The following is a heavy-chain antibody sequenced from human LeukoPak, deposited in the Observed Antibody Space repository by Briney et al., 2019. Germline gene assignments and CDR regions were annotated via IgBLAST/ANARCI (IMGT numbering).Heavy chain of an antibody. J-gene: IGHJ3*02. CDR1: GFTFSSYA. CDR2: ISYDGSNK. D-gene: IGHD3-10*01. V-gene: IGHV3-30*04. Sequence: GRSLRLSCAASGFTFSSYAMHWVRQAPGKGLEWVAVISYDGSNKYYADSVKGRFTISRDNSKNTLYLQMNSLRAEDTAVYYCARDGGHSGAFDIWGQGTMVTVSS. CDR3: ARDGGHSGAFDI.